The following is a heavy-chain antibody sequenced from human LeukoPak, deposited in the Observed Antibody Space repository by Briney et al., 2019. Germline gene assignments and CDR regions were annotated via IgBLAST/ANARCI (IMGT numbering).Heavy chain of an antibody. V-gene: IGHV3-30-3*02. Sequence: GGSLRLSCAASGFTFSSYAMHWVRQAPGKGLEWVAVISYDGSNKYYADSVKGRFTISRDNSKNTLYLQMNSLRAEDTAVYYCAKSAVTIFGVVISDLFDYWGQGTLVTVSS. J-gene: IGHJ4*02. CDR1: GFTFSSYA. D-gene: IGHD3-3*01. CDR3: AKSAVTIFGVVISDLFDY. CDR2: ISYDGSNK.